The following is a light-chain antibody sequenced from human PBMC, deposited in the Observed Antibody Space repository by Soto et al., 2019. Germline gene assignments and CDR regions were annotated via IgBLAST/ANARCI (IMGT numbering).Light chain of an antibody. Sequence: DVVMTQSPLSLPVTLGQPASISCRSSQSLLHSDGKTYLNWFQQRPGQSPRRLIYRVSNRDSGVPDRFGGSGSGTDFTLKISRVEAEDVGVYYCMQGTHWPPWTFGQGTKVEIK. CDR1: QSLLHSDGKTY. V-gene: IGKV2-30*02. CDR2: RVS. J-gene: IGKJ1*01. CDR3: MQGTHWPPWT.